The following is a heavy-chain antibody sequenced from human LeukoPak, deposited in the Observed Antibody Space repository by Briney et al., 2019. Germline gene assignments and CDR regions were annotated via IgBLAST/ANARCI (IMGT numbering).Heavy chain of an antibody. D-gene: IGHD6-13*01. CDR1: GGSISSYY. Sequence: PSETLSLTCTVSGGSISSYYWSWIRQPPGKGLEWIGYIYYSGSTNYNPSLKSRVTISVDTSKNQFSLKLSSVTAADTAVYYCAKDYRYSSSWYDWFDPWGQGTLVTVSS. CDR2: IYYSGST. V-gene: IGHV4-59*01. J-gene: IGHJ5*02. CDR3: AKDYRYSSSWYDWFDP.